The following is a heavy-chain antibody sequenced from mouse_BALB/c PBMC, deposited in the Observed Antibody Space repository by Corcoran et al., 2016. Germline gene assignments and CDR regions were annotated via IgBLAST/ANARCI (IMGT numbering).Heavy chain of an antibody. CDR3: ASIYDGYSFAY. J-gene: IGHJ3*01. Sequence: EVQLQQSGAELVKPGASVKLSCTASGFNIKDTYMHWVKQRPEQGLEWIGRIDPANGNTKYDPKFQGKATITADTSSNTAYLQLSSRTSEDTAVYYCASIYDGYSFAYWGQGTLVTVSA. CDR1: GFNIKDTY. CDR2: IDPANGNT. D-gene: IGHD2-3*01. V-gene: IGHV14-3*02.